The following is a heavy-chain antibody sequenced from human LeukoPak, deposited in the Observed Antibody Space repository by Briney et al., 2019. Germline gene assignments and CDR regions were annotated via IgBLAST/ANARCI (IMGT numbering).Heavy chain of an antibody. CDR2: IDPSDSYT. J-gene: IGHJ5*02. CDR1: GXSFITYW. V-gene: IGHV5-10-1*01. CDR3: AGTGYCSSTSCYSWFDP. Sequence: GESLKISCKGSGXSFITYWSNWVRQMPGKGLEWMGRIDPSDSYTNYSPSFQGHVTISADKSISTAYLQWSSLKASDTAMYYCAGTGYCSSTSCYSWFDPWGQGTLVTVSS. D-gene: IGHD2-2*01.